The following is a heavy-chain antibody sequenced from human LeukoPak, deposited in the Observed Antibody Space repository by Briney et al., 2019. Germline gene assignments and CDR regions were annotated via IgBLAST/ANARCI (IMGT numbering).Heavy chain of an antibody. CDR2: INTKSGDT. D-gene: IGHD1-7*01. CDR1: GYTFTSYG. V-gene: IGHV1-8*03. CDR3: ATRRTGTLHY. J-gene: IGHJ4*02. Sequence: ASVKVSCKASGYTFTSYGISWVRQAPGQGLELMGWINTKSGDTAYAQKFQGRVTFTTNTSISTAYMDLRGLTSEDTAVYYCATRRTGTLHYWGQGTLVTVSS.